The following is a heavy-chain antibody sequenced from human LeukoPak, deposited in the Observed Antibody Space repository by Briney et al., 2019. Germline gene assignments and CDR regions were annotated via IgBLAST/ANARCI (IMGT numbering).Heavy chain of an antibody. J-gene: IGHJ4*02. Sequence: PGGSLRLSCAASGFTFSNYAMSWVRQAPGKGLEWVSYISSSGSTIYYADSVKGRFTISRDNAKNSLYLQMNSLRAEDTAVYYCARDIPYGGNSIEDYWGQGTLVTVSS. CDR3: ARDIPYGGNSIEDY. CDR1: GFTFSNYA. CDR2: ISSSGSTI. D-gene: IGHD4-23*01. V-gene: IGHV3-11*01.